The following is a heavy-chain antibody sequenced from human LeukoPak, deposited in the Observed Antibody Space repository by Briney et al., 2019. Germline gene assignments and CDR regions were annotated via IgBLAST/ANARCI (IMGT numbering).Heavy chain of an antibody. J-gene: IGHJ1*01. CDR1: GFTFSSYA. CDR2: ISGSGGST. Sequence: GGSLRLSCAASGFTFSSYAMSWVRQAPGKGLEWVSAISGSGGSTYYADSVKGRFTISRDNSKNTLYLQVSSLRAEDTAVYYCARVLYNGGHIQYWGQGTLVTVSS. V-gene: IGHV3-23*01. D-gene: IGHD2-8*01. CDR3: ARVLYNGGHIQY.